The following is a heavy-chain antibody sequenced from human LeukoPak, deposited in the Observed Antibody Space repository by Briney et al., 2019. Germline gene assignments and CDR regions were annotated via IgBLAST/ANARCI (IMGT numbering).Heavy chain of an antibody. D-gene: IGHD3-10*01. V-gene: IGHV1-2*02. J-gene: IGHJ5*02. CDR2: INPNSGGT. CDR3: ARVMVRGVMGGWFDP. CDR1: GYTFTGYY. Sequence: ASVKVSCKASGYTFTGYYMHWVRQAPGQGLEWMGWINPNSGGTNYAQKFQGRVTMTRDTSISTAYMELSRLRSDDTAVYYCARVMVRGVMGGWFDPWGQGTLVTVSS.